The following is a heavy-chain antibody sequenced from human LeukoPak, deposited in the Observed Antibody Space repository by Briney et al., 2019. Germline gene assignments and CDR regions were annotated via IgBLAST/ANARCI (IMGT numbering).Heavy chain of an antibody. CDR2: LYGGGSA. CDR1: GFSVSSNY. CDR3: ARFKFRGAIFGEAPQYFDY. D-gene: IGHD3-3*01. V-gene: IGHV3-53*01. J-gene: IGHJ4*02. Sequence: GGSLRLSCAASGFSVSSNYMNWVRQAPGKWLEWVSVLYGGGSAYYADSVKGRFTISRDNSKNTLYLQMNSLRAEDTAVYYCARFKFRGAIFGEAPQYFDYWGQGTLVTVSS.